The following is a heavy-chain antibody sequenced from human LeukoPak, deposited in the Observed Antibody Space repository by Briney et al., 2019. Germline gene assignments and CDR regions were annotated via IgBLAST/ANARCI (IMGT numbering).Heavy chain of an antibody. CDR2: ISYDGSNK. J-gene: IGHJ4*02. CDR1: GFTFSSYA. CDR3: ARTVGATTFFDY. V-gene: IGHV3-30*04. Sequence: GGSLRLSCAASGFTFSSYAMHWVRQAPGKGLEWVAVISYDGSNKYYADSVKGRFTISRDNSKNTLYLQMNSLRAEDTAVYYCARTVGATTFFDYWGQGTLVTVSS. D-gene: IGHD1-26*01.